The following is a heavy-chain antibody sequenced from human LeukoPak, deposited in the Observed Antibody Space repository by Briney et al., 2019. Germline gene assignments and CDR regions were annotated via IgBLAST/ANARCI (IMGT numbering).Heavy chain of an antibody. D-gene: IGHD2-2*01. CDR1: GYTFTSYG. Sequence: ASVNVSCKASGYTFTSYGISWVRQAPGQGLEWMGWISAYNGNTNYAQKLQGRVTMTTDTSTSTAYMELRSLRSDDTAVYYCARAMGYCSSTSCHPSDYWGQGTLVTVSS. CDR2: ISAYNGNT. V-gene: IGHV1-18*01. CDR3: ARAMGYCSSTSCHPSDY. J-gene: IGHJ4*02.